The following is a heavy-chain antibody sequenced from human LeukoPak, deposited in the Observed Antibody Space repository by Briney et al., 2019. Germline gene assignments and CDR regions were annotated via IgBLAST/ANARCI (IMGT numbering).Heavy chain of an antibody. J-gene: IGHJ3*02. CDR2: ISGSSSTI. CDR3: ARGALFGITPYEAFDI. CDR1: GAPLRSHY. V-gene: IGHV3-48*02. D-gene: IGHD3-16*01. Sequence: PSETLSLTCSVSGAPLRSHYWAWVRQAPGKGLEWVSYISGSSSTIYYADSVKGRFTISRDNAKNSLYLQMNSLRDEDTAVYYCARGALFGITPYEAFDIWGQGTMVTVSS.